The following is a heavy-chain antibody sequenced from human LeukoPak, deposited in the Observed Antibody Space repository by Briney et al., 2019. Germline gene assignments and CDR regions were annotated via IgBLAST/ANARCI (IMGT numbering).Heavy chain of an antibody. CDR1: GFTFSSYS. J-gene: IGHJ4*02. Sequence: GGSLRLSCAASGFTFSSYSMNWVRQAPGKGLEWVSYISSSSSTIYYADSVKGRFTISRDNAKNSLYLQMNSLRAEDTAVYYCARDPPRYCTNGVCPGYFDYWGQGTLVTVSS. CDR3: ARDPPRYCTNGVCPGYFDY. CDR2: ISSSSSTI. V-gene: IGHV3-48*01. D-gene: IGHD2-8*01.